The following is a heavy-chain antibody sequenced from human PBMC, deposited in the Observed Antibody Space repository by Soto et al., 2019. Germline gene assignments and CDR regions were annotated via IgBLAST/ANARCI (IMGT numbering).Heavy chain of an antibody. Sequence: GSLRLSCAASGFTFSSYEMNWVRQAPGKGLEWVSYISSSGSTIYYADSVKGRFTISRDNAKNSLYLQMNSLRAEDTAVYYCARVGAERFQDGMDVWGQGTTVTVSS. CDR2: ISSSGSTI. D-gene: IGHD3-16*01. J-gene: IGHJ6*02. CDR1: GFTFSSYE. CDR3: ARVGAERFQDGMDV. V-gene: IGHV3-48*03.